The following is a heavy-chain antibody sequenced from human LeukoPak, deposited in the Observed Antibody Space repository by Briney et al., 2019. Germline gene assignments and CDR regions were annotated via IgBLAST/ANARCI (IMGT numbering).Heavy chain of an antibody. CDR1: GFTFRSYG. V-gene: IGHV3-33*01. CDR3: AREWTRTGPFDY. J-gene: IGHJ4*02. Sequence: GGSLRLSCAASGFTFRSYGLHWVRQAPGKGLEWVALIWNDGSNKYYADSVKDRSTISRDNSKNTLYLQMNRLRAEDTAVYYCAREWTRTGPFDYWGQGTLVTPSS. D-gene: IGHD3/OR15-3a*01. CDR2: IWNDGSNK.